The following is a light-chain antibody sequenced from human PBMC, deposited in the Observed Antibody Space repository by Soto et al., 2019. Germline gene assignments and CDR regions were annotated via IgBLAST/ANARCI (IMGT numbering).Light chain of an antibody. J-gene: IGKJ1*01. Sequence: EIVLTQSPATLSLSPGERATLSCRASQSVSSYLAWYQQKPGQAPRLLIYDASNRATGIPARFSGSGSGTDFTLTISSLEPEDFAVYYCQQRKTFGQGIKVE. CDR2: DAS. CDR3: QQRKT. CDR1: QSVSSY. V-gene: IGKV3-11*01.